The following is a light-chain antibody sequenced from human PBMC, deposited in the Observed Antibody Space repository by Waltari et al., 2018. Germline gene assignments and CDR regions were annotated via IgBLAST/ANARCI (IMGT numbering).Light chain of an antibody. V-gene: IGKV1-17*01. CDR1: QCISTY. CDR3: IQYNSNPLT. Sequence: DIQMTQSPSSLSASAGDTVTITCRASQCISTYLNWYQQKPGKAPKRLIYAASSLESGVPSRFSGSGSGTDFTLTISSLEPEDVATYYCIQYNSNPLTFGGGTKVEIK. CDR2: AAS. J-gene: IGKJ4*01.